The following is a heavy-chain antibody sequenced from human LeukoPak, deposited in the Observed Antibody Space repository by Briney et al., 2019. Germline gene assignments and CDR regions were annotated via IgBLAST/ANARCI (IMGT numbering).Heavy chain of an antibody. CDR2: IYTSGST. J-gene: IGHJ6*02. CDR3: ASVPSTYYYGMDV. D-gene: IGHD2-2*01. V-gene: IGHV4-4*07. CDR1: GGSISSYY. Sequence: PSETLSLTCTVSGGSISSYYWSWIRQPAGKGLEWIGRIYTSGSTNYNPSLKSRVTISVDTSKNQFSLKLSSVTAADTAVYYCASVPSTYYYGMDVWGQGTTVTVSS.